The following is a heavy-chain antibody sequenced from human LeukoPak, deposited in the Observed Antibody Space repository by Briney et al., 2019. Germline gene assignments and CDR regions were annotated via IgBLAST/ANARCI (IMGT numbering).Heavy chain of an antibody. CDR2: IYYSGST. CDR1: GGSISSSSYY. V-gene: IGHV4-39*07. Sequence: SETLSLTCTASGGSISSSSYYWGWIRQPPGEGLEWIGSIYYSGSTYYNPSLKSRVTISVDTSKNQFSLKLSSVTAADTAVYYCATGEGEGAYCSGGSCYPLYMDVWGKGTTVTVSS. CDR3: ATGEGEGAYCSGGSCYPLYMDV. D-gene: IGHD2-15*01. J-gene: IGHJ6*03.